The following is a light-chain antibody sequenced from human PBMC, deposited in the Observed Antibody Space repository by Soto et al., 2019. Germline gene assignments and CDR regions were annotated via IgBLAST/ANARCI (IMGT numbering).Light chain of an antibody. V-gene: IGKV3-11*01. J-gene: IGKJ4*01. Sequence: EIVLSQSPDTLSLSPGERAALSCRASQSVSRYLAWYQQKPGQAPRLLIYGASNRATGIPARFSGSGSGTDFTLTISSLEAEDFAVYYCLQRSTWPLTFGGGTKVEIK. CDR2: GAS. CDR3: LQRSTWPLT. CDR1: QSVSRY.